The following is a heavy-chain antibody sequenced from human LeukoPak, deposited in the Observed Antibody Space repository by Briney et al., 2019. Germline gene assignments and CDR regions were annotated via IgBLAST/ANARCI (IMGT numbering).Heavy chain of an antibody. CDR1: GFTFSSYG. V-gene: IGHV3-7*01. Sequence: GGSLRLSCAASGFTFSSYGMSWVRQAPGKGLEWVANIKQDGSEKYYVDSVKGRFTISRDNAKNSLYLQMNSLRAEDTAVYYCARDSAGYSDYWGQGTLVTVSS. J-gene: IGHJ4*02. CDR2: IKQDGSEK. CDR3: ARDSAGYSDY.